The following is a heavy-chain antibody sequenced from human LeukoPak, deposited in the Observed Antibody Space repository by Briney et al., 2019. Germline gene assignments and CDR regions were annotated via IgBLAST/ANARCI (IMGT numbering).Heavy chain of an antibody. Sequence: SETLSLTCAVYGGSFSGYYWSWIRQPPGKGLEWIGEINHSGSTNYNPSLKSRVTISVDTSKNQFSLKLSSVTAADTAVYYCARHRLRWWFDPWGQGTLVTVSS. V-gene: IGHV4-34*01. J-gene: IGHJ5*02. CDR2: INHSGST. D-gene: IGHD5-12*01. CDR1: GGSFSGYY. CDR3: ARHRLRWWFDP.